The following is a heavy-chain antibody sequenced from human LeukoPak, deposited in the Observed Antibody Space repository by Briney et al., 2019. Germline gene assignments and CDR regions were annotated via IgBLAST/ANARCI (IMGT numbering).Heavy chain of an antibody. J-gene: IGHJ6*02. CDR1: GGSISSSNW. CDR2: IYHSGST. Sequence: SGTLSLTCAVSGGSISSSNWWSWVRQPPGKGLEWIGEIYHSGSTNYNPSLKGRVTISVDKSKNQFSLKLSSVTAADTAVYYCARERVRGVIIPSAGMDVWGQGTTVTVSS. V-gene: IGHV4-4*02. CDR3: ARERVRGVIIPSAGMDV. D-gene: IGHD3-10*01.